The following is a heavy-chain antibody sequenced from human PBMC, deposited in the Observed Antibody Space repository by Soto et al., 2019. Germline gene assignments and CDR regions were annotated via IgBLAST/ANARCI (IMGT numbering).Heavy chain of an antibody. Sequence: EVQLVESGGGLVKPGGSLRLSCAASGFTFSSYSMNWVRQAPGKGLEWVSSISSSRSYIYYADSVKGRFTISRDNAKNSLYLQMNSLRAEDTAVYYCARVGSYQTDHYWYFDLWGRGTLVTVSS. CDR2: ISSSRSYI. CDR1: GFTFSSYS. CDR3: ARVGSYQTDHYWYFDL. J-gene: IGHJ2*01. D-gene: IGHD3-10*01. V-gene: IGHV3-21*01.